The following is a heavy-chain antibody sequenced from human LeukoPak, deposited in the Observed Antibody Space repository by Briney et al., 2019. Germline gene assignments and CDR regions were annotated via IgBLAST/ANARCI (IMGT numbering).Heavy chain of an antibody. Sequence: GGSLRLSCAASGFTVSSNYMSWVRQAPAKGLGWVSVIHSDGSTYYADSVKSRFTICRDNSKNTLYLQMISLRAEDTAVYYCARERVVVPAAFFDYWGQGTLVTVSS. V-gene: IGHV3-66*02. J-gene: IGHJ4*02. CDR1: GFTVSSNY. D-gene: IGHD2-2*01. CDR3: ARERVVVPAAFFDY. CDR2: IHSDGST.